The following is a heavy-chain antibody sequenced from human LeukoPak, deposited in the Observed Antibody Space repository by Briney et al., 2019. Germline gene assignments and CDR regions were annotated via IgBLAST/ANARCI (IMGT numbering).Heavy chain of an antibody. D-gene: IGHD3-10*01. V-gene: IGHV1-69*05. CDR3: AREEVITMVRNWFDP. CDR2: IIPIFGTA. J-gene: IGHJ5*02. CDR1: GGTFSSYA. Sequence: ASVKVSCXASGGTFSSYAISWVRQAPGQGLEWMGRIIPIFGTANYAQKFQGRVTITTDESTSTAYMELSSLRSEDSAVYYCAREEVITMVRNWFDPWGQGTLVTVSA.